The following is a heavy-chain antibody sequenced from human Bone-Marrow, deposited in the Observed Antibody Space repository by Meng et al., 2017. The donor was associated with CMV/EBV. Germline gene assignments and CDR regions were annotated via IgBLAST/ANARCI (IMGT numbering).Heavy chain of an antibody. CDR2: INPNSGGT. V-gene: IGHV1-2*02. D-gene: IGHD6-13*01. CDR1: GYTFTGYY. J-gene: IGHJ4*02. CDR3: AILPGIAAAGGYY. Sequence: ASVKVSCKASGYTFTGYYMHWVRQAPGQGLEWMGWINPNSGGTNYAQKFQGRVTMTRDTSISTAYMELSRLRSDDTAVYYCAILPGIAAAGGYYWGQGTLVAASS.